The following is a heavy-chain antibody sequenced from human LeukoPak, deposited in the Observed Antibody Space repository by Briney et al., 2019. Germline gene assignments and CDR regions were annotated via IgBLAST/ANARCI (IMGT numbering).Heavy chain of an antibody. CDR3: ERRGSTDY. J-gene: IGHJ4*02. V-gene: IGHV3-7*03. CDR2: IKEDGSGK. Sequence: GGSLRLSCAASGFSFSGYWMTWVRQAPGKGLEWVANIKEDGSGKYYADFVKGRFTISRDNAKNSLDLQMNSLRAEDTAVYYCERRGSTDYWGQGTLVTVSS. D-gene: IGHD2/OR15-2a*01. CDR1: GFSFSGYW.